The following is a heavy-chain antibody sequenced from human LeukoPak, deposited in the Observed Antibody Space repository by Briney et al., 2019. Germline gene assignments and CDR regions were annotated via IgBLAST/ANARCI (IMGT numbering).Heavy chain of an antibody. Sequence: GGSLRLSCAASGFTLSSNWMTWVGQTQGKGREWVSNIKQDVCEKYYVDSVKGRFTISRDNAKNTLYLQMNSLRAEDTAVYYCARDTGNHDYWGQGTLVTVSS. D-gene: IGHD2/OR15-2a*01. V-gene: IGHV3-7*01. CDR2: IKQDVCEK. J-gene: IGHJ4*02. CDR3: ARDTGNHDY. CDR1: GFTLSSNW.